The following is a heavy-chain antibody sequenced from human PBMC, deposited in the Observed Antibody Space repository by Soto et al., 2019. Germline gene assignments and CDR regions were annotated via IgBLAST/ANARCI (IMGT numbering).Heavy chain of an antibody. CDR1: GFTFSSYG. Sequence: GGSLRLSCAASGFTFSSYGMHWVRQAPGKGLEWVAVIWYDGSNKYYADSVKGRFTISRDNSKNTLYLQMNSLRAEDTAVYYCARGAVEERYYDFWSGYSAGNWFDPWGQGTLVTVSS. CDR2: IWYDGSNK. V-gene: IGHV3-33*01. J-gene: IGHJ5*02. D-gene: IGHD3-3*01. CDR3: ARGAVEERYYDFWSGYSAGNWFDP.